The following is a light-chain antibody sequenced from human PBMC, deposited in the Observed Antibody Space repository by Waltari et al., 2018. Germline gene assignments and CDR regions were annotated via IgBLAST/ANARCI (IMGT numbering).Light chain of an antibody. Sequence: QSALTQPASVSGSPGQSITISCTGTSSDVRNYNLVSWYQQHPGKAPKLLIYEVTKRPSGVSNLFSGSKSGTTAALTISGLQADDEADYYGCSYSGSSTSLGFGTGTKVTV. CDR1: SSDVRNYNL. CDR2: EVT. CDR3: CSYSGSSTSLG. V-gene: IGLV2-23*02. J-gene: IGLJ1*01.